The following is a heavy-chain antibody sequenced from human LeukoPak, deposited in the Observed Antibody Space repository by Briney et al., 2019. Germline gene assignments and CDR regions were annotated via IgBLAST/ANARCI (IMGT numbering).Heavy chain of an antibody. Sequence: PSETLSLTCTVSGDSMSSSHYCWGWIRQPPGKGLEWIGSIYYSGSTYYNPSLKSRVTISVDKSKNQFSLKLSSVTAADTAVYYCARLPIDLAFDIWGQGTMVTVSS. J-gene: IGHJ3*02. CDR1: GDSMSSSHYC. CDR2: IYYSGST. CDR3: ARLPIDLAFDI. V-gene: IGHV4-39*07. D-gene: IGHD2-21*01.